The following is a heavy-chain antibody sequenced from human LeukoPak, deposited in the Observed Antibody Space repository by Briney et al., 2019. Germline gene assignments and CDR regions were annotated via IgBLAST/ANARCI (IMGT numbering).Heavy chain of an antibody. CDR2: ISSSSSYI. CDR1: GFTFSSYS. J-gene: IGHJ6*02. CDR3: ARVGYCSSSSCLNYGMDV. Sequence: GGSLRLSCAASGFTFSSYSMNWVRQAPRKGLEWVSSISSSSSYIYYADSVKGRFTISRDNAKNSLYLQMNSLRAEDTAVYYCARVGYCSSSSCLNYGMDVWGQGATVTVSS. D-gene: IGHD2-2*01. V-gene: IGHV3-21*01.